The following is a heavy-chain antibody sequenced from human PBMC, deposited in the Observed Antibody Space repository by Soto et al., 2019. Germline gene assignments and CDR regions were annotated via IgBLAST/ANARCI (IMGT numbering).Heavy chain of an antibody. CDR3: ARQGFGALHGLVDG. D-gene: IGHD3-10*01. CDR2: VHHSWGS. J-gene: IGHJ6*02. V-gene: IGHV4-59*08. Sequence: SETLSLTCTVSGGSISSYYWSWIRQPPGKGIEWIGYVHHSWGSTYNPSLQSRVAISLDTSKSQFSLKLTSVTATDTAVYYCARQGFGALHGLVDGWGQGTTVTVSS. CDR1: GGSISSYY.